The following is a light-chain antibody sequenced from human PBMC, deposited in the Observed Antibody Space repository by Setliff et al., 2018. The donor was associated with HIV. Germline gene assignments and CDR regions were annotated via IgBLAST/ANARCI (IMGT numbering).Light chain of an antibody. Sequence: QSVLAQPASVSGSPGQSITISCTGTSSDVGGYSHVSWYQQHPGKAPKLIIYEVSNRPSGVSNRFSGSKSGNTASLTISGLQAEDEADYYCSSYAITNTLLFGTGTKVTVL. CDR1: SSDVGGYSH. J-gene: IGLJ1*01. CDR2: EVS. CDR3: SSYAITNTLL. V-gene: IGLV2-14*01.